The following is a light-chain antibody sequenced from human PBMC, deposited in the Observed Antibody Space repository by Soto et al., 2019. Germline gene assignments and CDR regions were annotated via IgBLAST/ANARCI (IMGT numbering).Light chain of an antibody. CDR2: VAS. CDR3: LQYNAWPRT. CDR1: QSVNRN. V-gene: IGKV3-15*01. J-gene: IGKJ1*01. Sequence: EAVMTQSPATLSVSPGEKATLSCRASQSVNRNLAWYQQKPGQAPRLLIYVASTRATGIPARFSGSGSGTEFTHTITSLQSEDFAVYYCLQYNAWPRTFGQGTRVDLK.